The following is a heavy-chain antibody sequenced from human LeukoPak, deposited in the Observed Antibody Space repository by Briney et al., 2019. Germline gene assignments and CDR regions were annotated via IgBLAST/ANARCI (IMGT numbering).Heavy chain of an antibody. CDR2: INPNSGGT. CDR3: ARDNDSRDPPQFDY. Sequence: ASVKVSCKASGYTFTGYYMHWVRQAPGQGLEWMGWINPNSGGTNYAQKFQGRVTMTRDTSISTAYMELSRLRSDDTAVYYCARDNDSRDPPQFDYWGQGTLVTVSS. V-gene: IGHV1-2*02. CDR1: GYTFTGYY. J-gene: IGHJ4*02. D-gene: IGHD3-16*01.